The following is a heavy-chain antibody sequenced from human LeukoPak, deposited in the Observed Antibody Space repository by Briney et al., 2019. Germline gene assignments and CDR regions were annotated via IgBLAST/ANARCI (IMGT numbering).Heavy chain of an antibody. CDR1: GGSISSYY. Sequence: SETLSLTCTVSGGSISSYYWSWIRQPPGKGLEWIGYIYYSGSTNYNPPLKSRVTISVDTSKNQFSLKLSSVTAADTAVYYCARERAVNPYSSGWAYYFDYWGQGTLVTVSS. V-gene: IGHV4-59*01. J-gene: IGHJ4*02. D-gene: IGHD6-19*01. CDR3: ARERAVNPYSSGWAYYFDY. CDR2: IYYSGST.